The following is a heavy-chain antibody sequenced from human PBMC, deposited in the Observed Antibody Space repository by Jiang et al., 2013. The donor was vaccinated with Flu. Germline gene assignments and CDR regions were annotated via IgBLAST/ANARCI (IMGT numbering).Heavy chain of an antibody. CDR3: ARVIGGDGFDI. V-gene: IGHV1-3*01. CDR1: GYTFTNYT. J-gene: IGHJ3*02. Sequence: QSGSEVKKPGASVKVSCKASGYTFTNYTMHWVRQAPGQRLEWMGWINAGNGNTKYSQKFQGRVTITRDTAASTAYMELNSLRSEDTAVFYCARVIGGDGFDIWGQGTMVTVSS. CDR2: INAGNGNT.